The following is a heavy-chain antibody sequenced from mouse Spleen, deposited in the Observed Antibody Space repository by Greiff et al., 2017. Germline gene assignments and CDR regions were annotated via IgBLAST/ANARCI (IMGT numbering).Heavy chain of an antibody. CDR2: ISYDGSN. J-gene: IGHJ2*01. D-gene: IGHD1-1*01. Sequence: ESGPGLVKPSQSLSLTCSVTGYSITSGYYWNWIRQFPGNKLEWMGYISYDGSNNYNPSLKNRISITRDTSKNQFFLKLNSVTTEDTATYYCARGDYYGSSYVYYFDYWGQGTTLTVSS. CDR3: ARGDYYGSSYVYYFDY. CDR1: GYSITSGYY. V-gene: IGHV3-6*02.